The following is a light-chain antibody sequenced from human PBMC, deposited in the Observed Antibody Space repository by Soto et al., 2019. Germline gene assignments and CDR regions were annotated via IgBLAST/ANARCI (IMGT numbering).Light chain of an antibody. J-gene: IGKJ1*01. CDR1: QSIRYY. CDR2: GAS. V-gene: IGKV1-5*01. CDR3: QHHNSYSQT. Sequence: DIQLTQSPPTLSASVGDRVTITCRASQSIRYYLAWYQQMPGKAPKLLIYGASSLQSGVPSSFSGSGSGTEFTLTISILQPDDFATYFCQHHNSYSQTCGQGTKVEIK.